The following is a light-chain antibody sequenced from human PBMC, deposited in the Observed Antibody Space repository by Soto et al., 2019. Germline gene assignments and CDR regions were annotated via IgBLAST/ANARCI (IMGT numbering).Light chain of an antibody. CDR3: QQYNNWIT. Sequence: EIVMTQSPATLSVSPGERATLSCRASQSVSSNLAWYQQKPGQAPRLLIYGASTRATGIPARFSGSVSGTEFTRTISSLQSEDFAVYYCQQYNNWITFGQGTRLEIK. CDR1: QSVSSN. J-gene: IGKJ5*01. V-gene: IGKV3-15*01. CDR2: GAS.